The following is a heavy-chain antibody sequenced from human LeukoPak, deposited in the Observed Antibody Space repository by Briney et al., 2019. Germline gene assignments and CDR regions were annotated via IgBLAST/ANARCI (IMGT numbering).Heavy chain of an antibody. CDR2: INPSGGST. CDR1: GYTFTSYY. CDR3: AIPRTLTEWELHY. V-gene: IGHV1-46*01. J-gene: IGHJ4*02. D-gene: IGHD1-26*01. Sequence: ASVKVSCKASGYTFTSYYMHWVRQAPGQGLEWMGIINPSGGSTSYAQKFQGRVTITADKSTSTAYMELSSLRSEDTAVYYCAIPRTLTEWELHYWGQGTLVTVSS.